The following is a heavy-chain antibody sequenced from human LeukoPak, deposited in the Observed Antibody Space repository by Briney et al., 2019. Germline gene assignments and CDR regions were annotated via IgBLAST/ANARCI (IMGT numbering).Heavy chain of an antibody. Sequence: PSETLSLTCTVSGYSISSGYYWGWIRQPPGKGLEWIGSIYHSGSTYYNPSLKSRVTISVDTSKNQFSLKLSSVTAADTAVYYCASSYGGRRASTGGYYFDYWGQGTLVTVSS. CDR1: GYSISSGYY. CDR2: IYHSGST. D-gene: IGHD2-21*01. J-gene: IGHJ4*02. V-gene: IGHV4-38-2*02. CDR3: ASSYGGRRASTGGYYFDY.